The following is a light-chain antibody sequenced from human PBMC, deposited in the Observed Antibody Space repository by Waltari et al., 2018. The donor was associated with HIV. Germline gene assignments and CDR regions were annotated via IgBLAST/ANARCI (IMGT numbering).Light chain of an antibody. CDR1: QSLRHSNGYNY. V-gene: IGKV2-28*01. J-gene: IGKJ3*01. CDR3: VQALETPT. CDR2: LGF. Sequence: DIVMTQSPLSLPVTPGEPASITCRSSQSLRHSNGYNYLDWYLQKPGQSPQLLIYLGFKRASGVPDRFSGSGSGTDFTLKISRVEAEDVGVYYCVQALETPTFGPGTKVDIK.